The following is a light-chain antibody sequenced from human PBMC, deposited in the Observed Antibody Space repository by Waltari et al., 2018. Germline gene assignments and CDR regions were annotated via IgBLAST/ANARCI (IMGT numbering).Light chain of an antibody. CDR1: NIGSKP. CDR2: YDT. Sequence: SYVLTQSPSMSVAPGKTARLACEGDNIGSKPVHWYPQRPGQAQLLVIYYDTERPSKIPERFSGSNSGNTATLTISRVEAGDEADYYCQVWDSDSDHVVFGGGTKMTVL. CDR3: QVWDSDSDHVV. V-gene: IGLV3-21*04. J-gene: IGLJ2*01.